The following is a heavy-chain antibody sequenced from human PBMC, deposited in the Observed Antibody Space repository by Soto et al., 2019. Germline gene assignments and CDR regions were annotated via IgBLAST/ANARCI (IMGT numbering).Heavy chain of an antibody. CDR3: ARDTRSGWYAGDAFYI. CDR1: GYTFTSYA. J-gene: IGHJ3*02. CDR2: INAGNGNT. Sequence: QVQLVQSGAEEKKPGASVKVSCKASGYTFTSYAMHWVRQAPGHRLEWMGWINAGNGNTKYSQKFQGRVTITRDTSASTAHMELSSLRSEDTAVYYCARDTRSGWYAGDAFYIWGQGTMVTVSS. V-gene: IGHV1-3*05. D-gene: IGHD6-19*01.